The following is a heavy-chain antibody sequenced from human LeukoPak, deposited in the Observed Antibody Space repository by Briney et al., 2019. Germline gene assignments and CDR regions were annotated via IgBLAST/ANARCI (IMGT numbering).Heavy chain of an antibody. V-gene: IGHV3-30*02. CDR1: GFIFSGSS. D-gene: IGHD3-16*01. J-gene: IGHJ1*01. Sequence: GGSLRLSCAASGFIFSGSSMHWVRQAPGKGLEWVCFIRFDATNKYYADSVKGRFTISRDNSKNTLYLQMNSLRAEDTAIYYCAKGAPGGIWPSQQIYFQHWGQGTLVTVSS. CDR3: AKGAPGGIWPSQQIYFQH. CDR2: IRFDATNK.